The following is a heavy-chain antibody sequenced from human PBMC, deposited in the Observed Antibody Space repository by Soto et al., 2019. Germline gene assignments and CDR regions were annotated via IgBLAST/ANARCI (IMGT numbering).Heavy chain of an antibody. V-gene: IGHV2-5*01. J-gene: IGHJ5*02. CDR1: GFSLRTSGVG. D-gene: IGHD6-19*01. CDR2: IYWNDDK. Sequence: SGPTLVNPTQTLTLTCIFSGFSLRTSGVGVGWIRQPPGKALEWLGFIYWNDDKRYSPSLKSRLTITKDTSKNQVVLTMTNMDPVDTDTYYCAKSGSSGWYGWFDPWGQGTMVTLSS. CDR3: AKSGSSGWYGWFDP.